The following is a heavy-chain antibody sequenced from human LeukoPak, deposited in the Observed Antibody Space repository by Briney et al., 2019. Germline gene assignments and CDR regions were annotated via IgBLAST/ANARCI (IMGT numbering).Heavy chain of an antibody. Sequence: SVTLSLTCAVYGGSFSGYYWSWIRQPPAKGLEWIGEINHRGSSNYNPSLKSRVTISVDTYKNQFSLKLSSVTAADTAVYYCARGRPGGWNYVAYYYYYYMDVWGKGTTVTVSS. V-gene: IGHV4-34*01. J-gene: IGHJ6*03. CDR1: GGSFSGYY. CDR2: INHRGSS. CDR3: ARGRPGGWNYVAYYYYYYMDV. D-gene: IGHD1-7*01.